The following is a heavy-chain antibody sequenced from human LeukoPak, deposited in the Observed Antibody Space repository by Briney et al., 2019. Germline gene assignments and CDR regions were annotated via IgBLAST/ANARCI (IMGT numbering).Heavy chain of an antibody. CDR2: IKQDGSEK. V-gene: IGHV3-7*01. J-gene: IGHJ3*02. CDR1: GFTFSSYW. CDR3: ARDRFDMIVGDYDAFDI. D-gene: IGHD3-22*01. Sequence: HPGGSLRLSCAASGFTFSSYWMSWVRQAPGKGLEWVANIKQDGSEKYYVDSVKGRFTISRDNAKNSLYLQMNSLRAEDTAVYYCARDRFDMIVGDYDAFDIWGQGTMVTVSS.